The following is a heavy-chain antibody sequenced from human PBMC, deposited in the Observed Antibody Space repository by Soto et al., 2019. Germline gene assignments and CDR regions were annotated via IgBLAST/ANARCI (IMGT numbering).Heavy chain of an antibody. Sequence: SVKVSCKDSVGTFSSYAISWVRQDHRQGLEWMGGIIPIFGTANYAQKFQGRVTITADESTSTAYMELSSLRSEDTAVYYCARSITGTVSYYYGMDVWGQGTTVTAP. J-gene: IGHJ6*02. CDR3: ARSITGTVSYYYGMDV. CDR2: IIPIFGTA. CDR1: VGTFSSYA. V-gene: IGHV1-69*13. D-gene: IGHD1-20*01.